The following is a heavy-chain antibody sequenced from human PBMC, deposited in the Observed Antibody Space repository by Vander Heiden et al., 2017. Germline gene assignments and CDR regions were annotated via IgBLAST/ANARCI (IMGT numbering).Heavy chain of an antibody. CDR2: ISSSSSYI. D-gene: IGHD3-10*01. J-gene: IGHJ4*02. V-gene: IGHV3-21*01. Sequence: EVQLVESGGGLVQPGGSLSLSCAASGFPFSSYTRNWVRQAPGKGLEWVAAISSSSSYIYYADAVKGRFTISRDNAKNSLYLQMNSLRAEDTAVYYCATSPLTDYYGSGSYFFDYWGQGTLVTVSS. CDR3: ATSPLTDYYGSGSYFFDY. CDR1: GFPFSSYT.